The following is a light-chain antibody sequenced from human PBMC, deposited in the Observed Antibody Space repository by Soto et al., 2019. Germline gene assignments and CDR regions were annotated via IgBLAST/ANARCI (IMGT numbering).Light chain of an antibody. Sequence: EIVMTQSPATLSVSPGERATLSCRASQSIRSDLAWYQQKPGQAPRLLIHGASTRATGIPARFSGSGSGTEFTLTISGLQSEDFAFYYWQYYNNWYTFGQGTKLEIK. CDR3: QYYNNWYT. V-gene: IGKV3-15*01. CDR1: QSIRSD. CDR2: GAS. J-gene: IGKJ2*01.